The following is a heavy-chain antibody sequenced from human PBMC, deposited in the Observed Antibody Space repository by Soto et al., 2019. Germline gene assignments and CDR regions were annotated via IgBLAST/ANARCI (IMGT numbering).Heavy chain of an antibody. CDR3: ARENYLYSSSGFYYYDMDV. CDR2: IYHSGST. J-gene: IGHJ6*02. V-gene: IGHV4-30-2*01. CDR1: GGSISSGGYS. Sequence: SETLSLTCAVSGGSISSGGYSWSWIRQPPGKGLEWIGYIYHSGSTYYNPSLKSRVTISVDRSKNQFSLKLSSVTAADTAVYYCARENYLYSSSGFYYYDMDVWGQGTTVTVSS. D-gene: IGHD6-13*01.